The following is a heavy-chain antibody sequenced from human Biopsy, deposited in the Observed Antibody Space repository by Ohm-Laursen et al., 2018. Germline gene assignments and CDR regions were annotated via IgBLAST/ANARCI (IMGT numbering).Heavy chain of an antibody. D-gene: IGHD3-9*01. J-gene: IGHJ1*01. V-gene: IGHV1-69*13. CDR3: ATKLTGYFHH. Sequence: VKISCKAPGGTFSNYGVNWVRQAPGQGLEWLGGNIPILGTGNYAQKFQDRVTVAADTSTSTATMELRILRSDDTAVYYCATKLTGYFHHWGQGTLVIVSS. CDR1: GGTFSNYG. CDR2: NIPILGTG.